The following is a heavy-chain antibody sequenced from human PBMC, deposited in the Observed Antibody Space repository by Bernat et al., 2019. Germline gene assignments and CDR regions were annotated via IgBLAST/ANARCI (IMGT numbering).Heavy chain of an antibody. Sequence: EVQLLESGGGLVQPGGSLRLSCAASGFTFSTYAMTWVRQAPEKGLEWVSIIGSGSDTYYPDSVRGRFTISRDNSKNTVYLQMNSLRVEDTATYYCARALGVVSPTATRWFYPWGQGILVTVSS. CDR2: IGSGSDT. D-gene: IGHD5/OR15-5a*01. V-gene: IGHV3-23*01. CDR1: GFTFSTYA. CDR3: ARALGVVSPTATRWFYP. J-gene: IGHJ5*02.